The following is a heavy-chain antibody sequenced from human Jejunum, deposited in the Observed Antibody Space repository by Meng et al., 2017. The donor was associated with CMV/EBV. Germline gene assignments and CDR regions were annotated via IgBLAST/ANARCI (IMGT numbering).Heavy chain of an antibody. V-gene: IGHV3-33*06. CDR2: IWSDGSSQ. CDR3: AKGMSWGTNSYHFDL. D-gene: IGHD4/OR15-4a*01. J-gene: IGHJ2*01. Sequence: SGFNFRTSLMHWVRQAAGKGLEWVAVIWSDGSSQYYADSVEGRFTISRDNSKNTLYLQMNSLRVEDTAVYYCAKGMSWGTNSYHFDLWGRGSLVTVSS. CDR1: GFNFRTSL.